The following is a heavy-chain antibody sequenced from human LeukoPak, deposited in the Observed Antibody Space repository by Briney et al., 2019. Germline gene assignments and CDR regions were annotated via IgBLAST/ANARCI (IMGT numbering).Heavy chain of an antibody. Sequence: SETLSLTCTVSGGSISSHYWSWIRQPPGKGLEWIGYIYYSGSTNYNPSLKSRVTISVDTSKNQFSLKLSSVTAADTAVYYCAREHSSSSSYFDYWGPGNPGHRLL. CDR2: IYYSGST. CDR3: AREHSSSSSYFDY. V-gene: IGHV4-59*11. D-gene: IGHD6-6*01. J-gene: IGHJ4*02. CDR1: GGSISSHY.